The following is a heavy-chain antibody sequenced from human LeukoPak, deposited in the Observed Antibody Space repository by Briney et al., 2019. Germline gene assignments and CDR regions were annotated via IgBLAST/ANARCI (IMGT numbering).Heavy chain of an antibody. CDR2: ISGSGGST. CDR1: GFTFSSYA. CDR3: AKTPTYYYDSSGYYGTYYFDY. J-gene: IGHJ4*02. D-gene: IGHD3-22*01. V-gene: IGHV3-23*01. Sequence: GGSLRLSCAASGFTFSSYAMSWVRQAPGKGLEWVSAISGSGGSTYYADSVEGRFTISRDNSKNTLYLQMNSLRAEDTAVYYCAKTPTYYYDSSGYYGTYYFDYWGQGTLVTVSS.